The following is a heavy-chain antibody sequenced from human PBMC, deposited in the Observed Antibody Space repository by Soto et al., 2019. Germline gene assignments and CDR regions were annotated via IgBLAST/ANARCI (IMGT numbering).Heavy chain of an antibody. J-gene: IGHJ4*02. CDR1: GGTFSSYA. Sequence: SVKVSCKASGGTFSSYAISWVRQAPGQGLEWMGGIIPIFGTANYAQKFQGRVTITADESTSTAYMELSSLRSEDPAVYYCARDHLRYGDYVVSMDYWGQGTLVTVSS. V-gene: IGHV1-69*13. D-gene: IGHD4-17*01. CDR2: IIPIFGTA. CDR3: ARDHLRYGDYVVSMDY.